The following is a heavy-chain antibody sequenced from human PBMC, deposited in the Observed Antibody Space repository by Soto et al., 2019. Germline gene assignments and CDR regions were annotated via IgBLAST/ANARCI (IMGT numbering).Heavy chain of an antibody. D-gene: IGHD1-1*01. CDR1: GESISTYY. CDR3: ARVLLERRHYFGIDV. CDR2: MYGSGST. Sequence: QVQLRESGPGLVKASETLSLTCTVSGESISTYYWSWIRQPAGKGLEWIGRMYGSGSTNYSPFLKSRVTMSVDTSKNQFSLKLTSVTAADTAVYYCARVLLERRHYFGIDVWGQGTTVIVSS. V-gene: IGHV4-4*07. J-gene: IGHJ6*02.